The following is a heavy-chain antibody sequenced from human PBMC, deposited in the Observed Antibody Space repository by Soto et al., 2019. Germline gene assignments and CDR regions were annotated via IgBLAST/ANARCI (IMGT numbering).Heavy chain of an antibody. CDR3: TSAITGYSYADT. Sequence: EVQLMESGGGLVQPGGSLRLSCAASGFTFTSYWMHWVRQAPGKGLVWVSRINSDGSSTVYVDSVKGRFTISRDNGKKTLYLHMNGLSADDSAVYYCTSAITGYSYADTWGEGNLVTVS. D-gene: IGHD5-18*01. V-gene: IGHV3-74*01. J-gene: IGHJ5*02. CDR2: INSDGSST. CDR1: GFTFTSYW.